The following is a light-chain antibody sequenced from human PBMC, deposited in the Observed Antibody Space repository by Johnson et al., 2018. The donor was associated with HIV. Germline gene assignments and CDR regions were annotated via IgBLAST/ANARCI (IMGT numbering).Light chain of an antibody. CDR1: SSNIGNNY. CDR2: DNN. J-gene: IGLJ1*01. CDR3: GTWDICLSVGYG. Sequence: QSVLTQPPSVSAAPGQKVTISCSGSSSNIGNNYVSWYQQLPGTAPKLVIYDNNKRPSGIPDRFSGPKSGTSATLGITGLPTGDEADYYCGTWDICLSVGYGFGTGTKVTVL. V-gene: IGLV1-51*01.